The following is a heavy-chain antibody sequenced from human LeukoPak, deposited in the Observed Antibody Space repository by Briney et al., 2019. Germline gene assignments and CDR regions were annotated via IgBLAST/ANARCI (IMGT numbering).Heavy chain of an antibody. CDR2: IYYSGST. CDR3: AREGYDSQNYAFDI. Sequence: SETLSLTCTVSGGSVSSGSYYWSWIRQPPGKGLEWIGYIYYSGSTNYNPSLKSRVTISVDTSKNQFSLKLSSVTAADTAVYYCAREGYDSQNYAFDIWGQGTMVTVSS. V-gene: IGHV4-61*01. CDR1: GGSVSSGSYY. D-gene: IGHD3-3*01. J-gene: IGHJ3*02.